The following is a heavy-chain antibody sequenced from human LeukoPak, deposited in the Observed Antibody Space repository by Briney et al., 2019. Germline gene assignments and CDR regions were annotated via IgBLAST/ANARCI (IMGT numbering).Heavy chain of an antibody. CDR1: GGSISSYY. V-gene: IGHV4-59*01. J-gene: IGHJ6*04. CDR3: ARASRAMVRGQGAYYYYGMDV. CDR2: IYYSGST. Sequence: PSENLSLNCTVSGGSISSYYWSWIRQPPGKGLEWIGYIYYSGSTNYNPSLKSRVTISVDTSKNQFSLKLSSVTAADTAVYYCARASRAMVRGQGAYYYYGMDVWGKGTTVTVSS. D-gene: IGHD3-10*01.